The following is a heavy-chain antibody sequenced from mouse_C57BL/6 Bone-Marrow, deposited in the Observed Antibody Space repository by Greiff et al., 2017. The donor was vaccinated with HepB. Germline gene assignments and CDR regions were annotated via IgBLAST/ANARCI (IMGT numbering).Heavy chain of an antibody. CDR1: GYAFSSSW. CDR2: IYPGDGDT. D-gene: IGHD1-1*01. Sequence: QVQLQQSGPELVKPGASVKISCKASGYAFSSSWMNWVKQRPGKGLEWIGRIYPGDGDTNYNGTFKGKATLTADKSSSTAYMQLSSLTSEDSAVYFCARDSHYYGSRDWFAYWGQGTLVTVSA. V-gene: IGHV1-82*01. CDR3: ARDSHYYGSRDWFAY. J-gene: IGHJ3*01.